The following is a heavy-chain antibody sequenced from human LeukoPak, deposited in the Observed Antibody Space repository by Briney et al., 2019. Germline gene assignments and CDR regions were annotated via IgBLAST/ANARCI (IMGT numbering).Heavy chain of an antibody. V-gene: IGHV3-23*01. J-gene: IGHJ1*01. CDR2: ISGSGAST. Sequence: GGSLSLSCAASGFTFGSYAMSWVRQAPGKGLEWVSTISGSGASTYYADSVKGRFTISRDNSKNTLYLQMTSLRAEDTALCYCAKQPGSVVDSSGSLSRHWGQGTLVTVSS. CDR3: AKQPGSVVDSSGSLSRH. D-gene: IGHD3-22*01. CDR1: GFTFGSYA.